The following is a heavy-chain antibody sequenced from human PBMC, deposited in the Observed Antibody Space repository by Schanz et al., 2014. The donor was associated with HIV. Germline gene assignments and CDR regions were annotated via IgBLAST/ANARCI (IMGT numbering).Heavy chain of an antibody. Sequence: VQLLESGGGLVQPGGSLRVSCAASGFMFSSYGMHWVRQAPGKGLEWVALIWYDGGNKYYADSVEGRFTISRDNSKNTLYLQMNSLRVEDTAVYYCARDLPNPYFDFSGPAGDYWGQGALVTVSS. CDR3: ARDLPNPYFDFSGPAGDY. CDR1: GFMFSSYG. J-gene: IGHJ4*02. D-gene: IGHD3-22*01. CDR2: IWYDGGNK. V-gene: IGHV3-33*08.